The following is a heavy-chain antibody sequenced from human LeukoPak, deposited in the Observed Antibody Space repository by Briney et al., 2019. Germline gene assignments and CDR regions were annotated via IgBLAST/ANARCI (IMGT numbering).Heavy chain of an antibody. CDR3: ARLLTLWSGYQHPRFDY. CDR1: GFTSGFTFSSYS. V-gene: IGHV3-48*01. CDR2: ISSSGNI. Sequence: TGGSLRLSCAASGFTSGFTFSSYSMNWLRQAPGKGLEWISYISSSGNIYYADSVKGRFTISRDNGKNSVYLQMNSLRAEDTAVYYCARLLTLWSGYQHPRFDYWGQGTLVTVSS. J-gene: IGHJ4*02. D-gene: IGHD3-3*01.